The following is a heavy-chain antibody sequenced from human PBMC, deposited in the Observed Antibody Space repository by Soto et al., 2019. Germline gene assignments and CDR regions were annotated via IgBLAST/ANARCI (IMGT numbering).Heavy chain of an antibody. V-gene: IGHV4-4*02. Sequence: QVQLQESGPGLVKPSETLSLTCDVSGDSISSPTWWTWVRQPPGKGLEWIGEVYHSGSTNYNSSLKSRVTISVDKSKNQFSLRLPSVTAADTAVYYCATRAPIDGDPYWGQGTLVTVSS. J-gene: IGHJ4*02. CDR1: GDSISSPTW. CDR2: VYHSGST. D-gene: IGHD4-17*01. CDR3: ATRAPIDGDPY.